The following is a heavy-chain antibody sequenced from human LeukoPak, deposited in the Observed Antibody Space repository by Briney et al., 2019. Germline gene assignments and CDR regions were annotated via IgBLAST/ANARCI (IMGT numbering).Heavy chain of an antibody. CDR1: GGSISSGSYY. V-gene: IGHV4-61*02. J-gene: IGHJ6*03. D-gene: IGHD3-10*01. Sequence: SETLSLTCTVSGGSISSGSYYWSWIRQPAGKGLEWIGRIYTSGSTDYNPSLKSRVTISVDTSKNQFSLKLSSVTAADTAVYYCARDSPYYYGSGSATYYMDVWGKGTTVTISS. CDR2: IYTSGST. CDR3: ARDSPYYYGSGSATYYMDV.